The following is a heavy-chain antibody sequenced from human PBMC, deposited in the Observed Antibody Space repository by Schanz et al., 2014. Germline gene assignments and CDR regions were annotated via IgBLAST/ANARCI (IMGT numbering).Heavy chain of an antibody. CDR3: AKDSTHIDIVLVPTAIDY. J-gene: IGHJ4*02. V-gene: IGHV3-30*02. CDR2: MSYDGSIK. Sequence: QVQLVESGGGLVKPGGSLRLSCAASGFIFSNYGMHWVRQAPGKGLEWVAAMSYDGSIKYYGDSVKGRFTISRDNSKNTLYLHMNTLRSEDTAVYYCAKDSTHIDIVLVPTAIDYWGQGTLVTVSS. CDR1: GFIFSNYG. D-gene: IGHD2-2*01.